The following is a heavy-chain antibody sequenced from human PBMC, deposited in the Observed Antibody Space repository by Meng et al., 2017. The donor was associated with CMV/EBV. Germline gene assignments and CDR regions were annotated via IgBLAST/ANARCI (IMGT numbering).Heavy chain of an antibody. CDR2: IYYSGST. D-gene: IGHD3-3*01. CDR1: GGSISSYY. V-gene: IGHV4-59*01. CDR3: ARGLKDYDFWSGYHTDYYYYGMDV. Sequence: GSLRLSCTVSGGSISSYYWSWIRQPPGKGLEWIGYIYYSGSTNYNPSLKSRVTISVDTSTNQFSLKLRSVTAADTAVYYCARGLKDYDFWSGYHTDYYYYGMDVWGQGTTVTVSS. J-gene: IGHJ6*02.